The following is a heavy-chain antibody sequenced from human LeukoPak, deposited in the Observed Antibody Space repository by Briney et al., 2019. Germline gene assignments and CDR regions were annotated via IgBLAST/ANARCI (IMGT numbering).Heavy chain of an antibody. CDR2: INPSGGRT. CDR3: ARDSGTTGEVKSDP. CDR1: GYTFTSYY. V-gene: IGHV1-46*01. J-gene: IGHJ5*02. Sequence: ASVKVSCKASGYTFTSYYIYWMRQAHGHGLDWMGIINPSGGRTNYAHKFQGRVTMTRDMSTSTVYMELSSLRSEDTAVYYCARDSGTTGEVKSDPWGQGTLVTVSS. D-gene: IGHD3-10*01.